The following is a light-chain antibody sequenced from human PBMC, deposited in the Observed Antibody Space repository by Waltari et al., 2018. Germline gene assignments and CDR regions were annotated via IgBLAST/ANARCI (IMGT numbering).Light chain of an antibody. Sequence: QSALTQPASVSGSPGQSITISCTGTSDDIGAYSYVTWYHQRPGKVPKLIIYDLTGRPSGVSNRVSGSKSCSTASLTVSGLQAEDEGLFYCSAYTSTGSLKFGGGTRVTVL. V-gene: IGLV2-14*03. J-gene: IGLJ2*01. CDR1: SDDIGAYSY. CDR2: DLT. CDR3: SAYTSTGSLK.